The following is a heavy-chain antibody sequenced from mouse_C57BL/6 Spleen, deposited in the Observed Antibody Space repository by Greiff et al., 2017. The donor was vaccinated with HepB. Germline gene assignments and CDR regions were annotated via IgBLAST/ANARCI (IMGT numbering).Heavy chain of an antibody. J-gene: IGHJ2*01. CDR3: ARYDDYDGGFDY. V-gene: IGHV7-3*01. D-gene: IGHD2-4*01. CDR1: GFTFTDYY. CDR2: IRNKANGYTT. Sequence: EVKLQESGGGLVQPGGSLSLSCAASGFTFTDYYMSWVRQPPGKALEWLGFIRNKANGYTTEYSASVKGRFTISRDNSQSILYLQLNALRAEDSATYYCARYDDYDGGFDYWGQGTTLTVSS.